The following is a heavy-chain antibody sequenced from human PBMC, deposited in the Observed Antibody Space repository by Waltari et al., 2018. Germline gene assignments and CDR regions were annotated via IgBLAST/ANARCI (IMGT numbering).Heavy chain of an antibody. CDR2: MNPNSGNT. CDR1: GYTFTSYD. V-gene: IGHV1-8*01. D-gene: IGHD3-10*01. Sequence: QVQLVQSGAEVKKPGASVKVSCKATGYTFTSYDINWVRQATGQGLEWMGWMNPNSGNTGYAQNGQARVTMTRNTSISTAYMELSSLRSEDTAVYYCAGGGWFRETLDYWGQGTLVTVSS. J-gene: IGHJ4*02. CDR3: AGGGWFRETLDY.